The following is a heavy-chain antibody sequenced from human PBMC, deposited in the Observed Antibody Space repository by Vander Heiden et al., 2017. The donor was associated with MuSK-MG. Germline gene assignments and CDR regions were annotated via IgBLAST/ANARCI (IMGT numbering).Heavy chain of an antibody. V-gene: IGHV3-23*01. J-gene: IGHJ4*02. CDR3: AKGSSSWYRGPIDY. CDR2: ISGSGGST. D-gene: IGHD6-13*01. CDR1: GFTFGSYA. Sequence: EVQLLESGGGLVQPGGSLRLSWPASGFTFGSYAMGWVRQAPGKGLEWVSAISGSGGSTYYADSVKGRFTISRDNSKNTLYLQMNSLRAEDTAVYYCAKGSSSWYRGPIDYWGQGTLVTVSS.